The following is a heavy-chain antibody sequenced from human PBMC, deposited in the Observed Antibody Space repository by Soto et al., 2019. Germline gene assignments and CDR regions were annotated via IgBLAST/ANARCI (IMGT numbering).Heavy chain of an antibody. D-gene: IGHD3-3*01. CDR1: GFTFSSYG. J-gene: IGHJ4*02. CDR2: IWDDGTNN. V-gene: IGHV3-33*01. CDR3: AREFWSGPFDY. Sequence: LVESGGGVVQPGRSLRLSCAASGFTFSSYGMHWVRQAPGKGLEWVAVIWDDGTNNYYADSVKGRFTISRDNSKNTLYLQMNSLRAEDTAVYYCAREFWSGPFDYWGQGTLVTVSS.